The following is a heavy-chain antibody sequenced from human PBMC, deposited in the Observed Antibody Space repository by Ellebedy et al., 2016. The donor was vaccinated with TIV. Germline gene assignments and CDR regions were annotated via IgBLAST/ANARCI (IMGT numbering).Heavy chain of an antibody. V-gene: IGHV3-23*01. CDR2: ISGSGGST. J-gene: IGHJ4*02. CDR1: GFTFSSYA. Sequence: GGSLRLSXAASGFTFSSYAMSWVRQAPGKGLEWVSAISGSGGSTYYADSVKGRFTISRDNSKNTLYLQMNSLRAEDTAVYYCAKVRYCSSTSCSPFDYWGQGTLVTVSS. D-gene: IGHD2-2*01. CDR3: AKVRYCSSTSCSPFDY.